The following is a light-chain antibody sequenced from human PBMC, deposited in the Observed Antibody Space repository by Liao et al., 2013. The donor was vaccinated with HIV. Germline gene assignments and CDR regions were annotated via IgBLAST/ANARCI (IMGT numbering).Light chain of an antibody. CDR3: QAWDSSSYV. V-gene: IGLV3-1*01. CDR1: KVGDKY. CDR2: QDT. Sequence: SYELTQPPSVSVSPGQTATITCSGDKVGDKYVSWYQRKAGQSPEVVIYQDTRRPSGIPERFSGSNSGNTATLTISGTQAMDEADYYCQAWDSSSYVFGTGTKVTVL. J-gene: IGLJ1*01.